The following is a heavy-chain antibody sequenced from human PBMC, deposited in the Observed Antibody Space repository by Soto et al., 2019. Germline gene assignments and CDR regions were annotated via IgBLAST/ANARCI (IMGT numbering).Heavy chain of an antibody. J-gene: IGHJ4*02. CDR2: ISSSSSTI. Sequence: GGSLRLSCAASGFTFTSYSMNWVRQAPGKGLEWVSYISSSSSTIYYADSMKGRFTISRDHAKNSLYLQVNSLRDEDTAVYYCVRGGATIFDYWGRGTLVTDSS. V-gene: IGHV3-48*02. D-gene: IGHD1-26*01. CDR3: VRGGATIFDY. CDR1: GFTFTSYS.